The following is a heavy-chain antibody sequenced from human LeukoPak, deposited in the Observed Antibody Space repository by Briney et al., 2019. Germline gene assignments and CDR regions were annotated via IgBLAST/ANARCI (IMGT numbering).Heavy chain of an antibody. CDR2: ISSSGSTI. V-gene: IGHV3-11*04. CDR1: GFTFSDYY. D-gene: IGHD1-26*01. Sequence: GGSLRLSCAASGFTFSDYYMSWIRQAPGKGLEWVSYISSSGSTIYYADSVKGRFTISRDNAKNSLYLQMNSLRAEDTAVYYCATYSGPDKWDASDMWGQGTLVTVSS. CDR3: ATYSGPDKWDASDM. J-gene: IGHJ3*02.